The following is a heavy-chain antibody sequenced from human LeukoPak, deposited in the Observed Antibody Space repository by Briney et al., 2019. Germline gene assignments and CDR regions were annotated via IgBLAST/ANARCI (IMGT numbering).Heavy chain of an antibody. D-gene: IGHD1-26*01. CDR2: INGSGGST. CDR3: AKRGRGKVGADDY. J-gene: IGHJ4*02. V-gene: IGHV3-23*01. Sequence: PGGTLRLSCAASGFTFSSYAMNWVRQAPGKGLEWVSGINGSGGSTYYAGSVKGRFTISRDNSKNTLYLQMNSLRAEDTALYYCAKRGRGKVGADDYWGQGTLVTVSS. CDR1: GFTFSSYA.